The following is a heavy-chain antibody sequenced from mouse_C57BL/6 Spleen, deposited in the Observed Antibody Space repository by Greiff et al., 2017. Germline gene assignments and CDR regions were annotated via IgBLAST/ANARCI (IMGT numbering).Heavy chain of an antibody. V-gene: IGHV1-4*01. Sequence: VMLQQSGAELARPGASVKMSCKASGYTFTSYTMHWVKQRPGQGLEWIGYINPSSGYTKYNQKFKDKATLTADKSSSTAYMQLSSLTSEDSAVYYCARSYGSSYTFAYWGQGTLVTVSA. D-gene: IGHD1-1*01. J-gene: IGHJ3*01. CDR2: INPSSGYT. CDR1: GYTFTSYT. CDR3: ARSYGSSYTFAY.